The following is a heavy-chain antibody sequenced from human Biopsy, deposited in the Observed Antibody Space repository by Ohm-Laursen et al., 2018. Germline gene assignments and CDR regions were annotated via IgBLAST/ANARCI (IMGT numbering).Heavy chain of an antibody. CDR3: GRGGSGSFPFDY. V-gene: IGHV4-4*07. Sequence: PSETLSLTCTVSGGSINSYYWSWMRQPAGKGLEWIGRLFTSGTTNYSPSLNNRVTMSVDTSKNQFSLRLSSVTAADTAVYYCGRGGSGSFPFDYWGPGTLVTVSS. D-gene: IGHD3-10*01. CDR2: LFTSGTT. J-gene: IGHJ4*02. CDR1: GGSINSYY.